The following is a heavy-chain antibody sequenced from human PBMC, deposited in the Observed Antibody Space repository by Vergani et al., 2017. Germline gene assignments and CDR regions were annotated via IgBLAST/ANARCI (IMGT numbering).Heavy chain of an antibody. CDR3: ARDFLTRVTTLDYYYMGV. V-gene: IGHV3-30*03. D-gene: IGHD1-1*01. J-gene: IGHJ6*03. Sequence: VQLVGSGGGLVKPGGSLRLSCAASGFSFSNAWMTWVRQGPGKGLEWVSVISYDGNKKNYADSVKGRFTISRDNSKNTLYLEMNALRAEDTAVYYCARDFLTRVTTLDYYYMGVWGKGTTVTVSS. CDR2: ISYDGNKK. CDR1: GFSFSNAW.